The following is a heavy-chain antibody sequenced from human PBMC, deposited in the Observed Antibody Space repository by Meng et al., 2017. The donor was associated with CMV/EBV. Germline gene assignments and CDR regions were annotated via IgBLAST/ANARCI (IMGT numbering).Heavy chain of an antibody. V-gene: IGHV4-34*01. CDR2: INHSGST. CDR1: GGSLSGYY. J-gene: IGHJ5*02. CDR3: ARGGNWFDP. Sequence: QVQLQQGGAGLLKPSETLSLTCAVYGGSLSGYYWSWIRQPPGKGLEWIGEINHSGSTNYNPSLKSRVTISVDTSKNQFSLKLSSVTAADTAAYYCARGGNWFDPWGQGTLVTVSS.